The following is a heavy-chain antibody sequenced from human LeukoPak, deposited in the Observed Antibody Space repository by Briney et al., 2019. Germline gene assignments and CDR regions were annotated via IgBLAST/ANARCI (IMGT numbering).Heavy chain of an antibody. J-gene: IGHJ6*03. D-gene: IGHD5-18*01. CDR2: ISSSGSTI. Sequence: GGSLRLSCAASGFTFSDYYMSWIRQAPGKGLEWVSYISSSGSTIYYADSVKGRFTISRDNAKNPLYLQMNSLRAEDTAVYYCARGPDTATPLVFYYYYMDVWGKGTTVTVSS. V-gene: IGHV3-11*04. CDR3: ARGPDTATPLVFYYYYMDV. CDR1: GFTFSDYY.